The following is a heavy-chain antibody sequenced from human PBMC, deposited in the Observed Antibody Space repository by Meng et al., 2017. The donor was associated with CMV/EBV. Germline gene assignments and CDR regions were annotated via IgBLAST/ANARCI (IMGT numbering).Heavy chain of an antibody. Sequence: GESLKISCAASGFTFDDYTMHWVRQAPGKGLEWVSLISWDGGSTYYADSVKGRFTISRDNSKNSLYLQMNSLRTEDTALYYCAKDQDIVATGEAFDYWGQGTLVTVSS. V-gene: IGHV3-43*01. CDR3: AKDQDIVATGEAFDY. CDR2: ISWDGGST. J-gene: IGHJ4*02. D-gene: IGHD5-12*01. CDR1: GFTFDDYT.